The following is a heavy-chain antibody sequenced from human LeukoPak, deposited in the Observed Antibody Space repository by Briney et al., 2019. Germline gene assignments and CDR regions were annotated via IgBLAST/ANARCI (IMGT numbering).Heavy chain of an antibody. D-gene: IGHD2-15*01. CDR2: FDPEDGET. V-gene: IGHV1-24*01. CDR1: GYTLTELS. J-gene: IGHJ5*02. Sequence: ASVKVSCKVSGYTLTELSMHWVRQAPGKGLEWMGGFDPEDGETIYAQKFQGRVTMTEDTSTDTAYMELSSLRSEDTAVYYCATDASSGYCSGGSCYSGFWFDPWGRGTLVTVSS. CDR3: ATDASSGYCSGGSCYSGFWFDP.